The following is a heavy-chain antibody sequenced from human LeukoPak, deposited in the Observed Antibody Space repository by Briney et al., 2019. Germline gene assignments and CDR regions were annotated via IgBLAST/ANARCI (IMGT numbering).Heavy chain of an antibody. CDR2: TYYKSKWYN. J-gene: IGHJ4*02. Sequence: SQTLSLTCAISGDSVSSNSAAWNWIRHSPSRGLEWLGRTYYKSKWYNDYAVSVKSRITVNPDTSKNQFSLQLNSVTPEDTAVYYCARDSLLWFGELLSVFDYWGQGTLVTVSS. D-gene: IGHD3-10*01. CDR1: GDSVSSNSAA. V-gene: IGHV6-1*01. CDR3: ARDSLLWFGELLSVFDY.